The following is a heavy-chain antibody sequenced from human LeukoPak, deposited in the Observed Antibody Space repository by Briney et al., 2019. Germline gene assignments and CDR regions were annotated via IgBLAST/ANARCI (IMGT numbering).Heavy chain of an antibody. CDR3: ATDTGVVKAFDI. CDR1: GYTLTELS. D-gene: IGHD2-2*01. V-gene: IGHV1-24*01. Sequence: ASVKVSCKVSGYTLTELSMHWVRQAPGKGLEWMGGFDPEDGETIYAQKFQGRVTMTEDTSTDTAYMELSSLRSEDTAVYYCATDTGVVKAFDIWGQGTMVTVSS. CDR2: FDPEDGET. J-gene: IGHJ3*02.